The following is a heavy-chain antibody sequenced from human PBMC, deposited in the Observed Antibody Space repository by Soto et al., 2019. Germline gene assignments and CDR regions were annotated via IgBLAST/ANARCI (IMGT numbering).Heavy chain of an antibody. CDR2: IWYDGSNK. CDR3: AREVESLDY. V-gene: IGHV3-33*01. CDR1: GFTFSSYG. J-gene: IGHJ4*02. Sequence: QVQLVESGGGVGQPGRSLRLSCAASGFTFSSYGMHWVLQAPGKGLEWVAVIWYDGSNKYYADSVKGRFTISRDNSKNKLYLQMNSLRAEDTAVYYWAREVESLDYWGQGTLVNVSS. D-gene: IGHD1-1*01.